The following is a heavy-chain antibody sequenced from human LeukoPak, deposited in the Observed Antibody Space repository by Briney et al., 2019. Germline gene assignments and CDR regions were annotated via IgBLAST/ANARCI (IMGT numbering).Heavy chain of an antibody. J-gene: IGHJ6*03. Sequence: GGSLRLSCAASGFTFSSYWMSWVRQAPGKGLEWVANIKQDGSEKYYVDSVKGRFTISRDNAKNSPYLQMNSLRAEDTAVYYCARVADYYYMDVWGKGTTVTVSS. CDR3: ARVADYYYMDV. CDR2: IKQDGSEK. V-gene: IGHV3-7*04. CDR1: GFTFSSYW.